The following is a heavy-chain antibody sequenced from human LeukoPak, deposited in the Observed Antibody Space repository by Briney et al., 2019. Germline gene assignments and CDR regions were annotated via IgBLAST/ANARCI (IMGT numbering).Heavy chain of an antibody. D-gene: IGHD1-26*01. CDR2: IYSGGST. CDR3: ASGTIVGARGADN. CDR1: GFTVSSNY. V-gene: IGHV3-53*01. J-gene: IGHJ4*02. Sequence: GGSLRLSCAASGFTVSSNYMSWVRQAPGKGLEWVSVIYSGGSTYYADSVKGRFTISRDNAYKSLYLQLNSLRAEDTAVYYCASGTIVGARGADNWGQGTLVTVSS.